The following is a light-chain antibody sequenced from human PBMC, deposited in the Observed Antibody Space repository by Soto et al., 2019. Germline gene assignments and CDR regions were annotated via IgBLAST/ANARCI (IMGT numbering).Light chain of an antibody. CDR1: RSDVGAYNY. Sequence: QSVLAQPASVSGSPGQSIAIFCTGTRSDVGAYNYVSWYQQHPGKAPKLMISEVTNRPSGVSDRFSGSKSGNTASLTISGLQTEDEADYYCSSFTSRFTFVFGTGTKATVL. J-gene: IGLJ1*01. CDR3: SSFTSRFTFV. V-gene: IGLV2-14*01. CDR2: EVT.